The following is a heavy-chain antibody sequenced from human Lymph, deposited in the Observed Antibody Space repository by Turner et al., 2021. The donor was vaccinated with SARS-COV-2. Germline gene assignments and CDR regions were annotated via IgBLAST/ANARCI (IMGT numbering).Heavy chain of an antibody. V-gene: IGHV4-59*08. Sequence: QVQLQESGPGLVRPSETLSLTCTVSGGSISSTSWSWFRQSPGRGLDWIGYVYKIGIIDYNTTLRSRVTISVDMSKNQLSLNLISVTAADTAVYYCARHQGSTSGYDHGMNVWGQGTAVIVSS. J-gene: IGHJ6*02. CDR3: ARHQGSTSGYDHGMNV. CDR2: VYKIGII. D-gene: IGHD1-1*01. CDR1: GGSISSTS.